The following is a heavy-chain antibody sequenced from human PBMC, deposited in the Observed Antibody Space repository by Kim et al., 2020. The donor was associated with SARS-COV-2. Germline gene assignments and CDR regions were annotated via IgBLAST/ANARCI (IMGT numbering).Heavy chain of an antibody. D-gene: IGHD1-20*01. CDR1: GGSFSGYY. V-gene: IGHV4-34*01. CDR3: ARSQRSITIPSQRLLVV. CDR2: VYHTGAT. J-gene: IGHJ6*04. Sequence: SETLSLTCGVSGGSFSGYYWTWIRQPPGQGLEWIGEVYHTGATNYNPSLKGRVTISLDTSKTQVPLRVTSVTAADTAVYYCARSQRSITIPSQRLLVVWGKGTTVSVSS.